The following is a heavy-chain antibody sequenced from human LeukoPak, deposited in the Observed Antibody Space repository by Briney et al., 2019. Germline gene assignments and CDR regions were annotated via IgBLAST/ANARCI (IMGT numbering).Heavy chain of an antibody. J-gene: IGHJ3*02. CDR2: IKQDGSEK. V-gene: IGHV3-7*01. D-gene: IGHD2-2*01. CDR1: GFTFSSYW. CDR3: ARGGVVPAAHHYAFDI. Sequence: GGSLRLSCAASGFTFSSYWMSWVRQAPGKGLEWVANIKQDGSEKYYVDSVKSRFTISRDNAKNSLYLQMNSLRAEDTAVYYWARGGVVPAAHHYAFDIWGQGTMVTVSS.